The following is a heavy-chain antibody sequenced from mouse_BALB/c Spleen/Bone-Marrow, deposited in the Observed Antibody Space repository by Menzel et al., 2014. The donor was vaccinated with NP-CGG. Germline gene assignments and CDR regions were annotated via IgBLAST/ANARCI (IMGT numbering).Heavy chain of an antibody. V-gene: IGHV2-9*02. CDR1: GFSLTNYG. CDR2: IWAGGST. Sequence: VMLVESGPGLVAPSQSLSITCTVSGFSLTNYGIHWVRQPPGKGLEWLGVIWAGGSTNYNSALMSRLSIRKDNSKGQVFLKMNSLQSDDTAMYYCARARTVIERNTMDCWGQGTSVTVSS. J-gene: IGHJ4*01. CDR3: ARARTVIERNTMDC. D-gene: IGHD3-3*01.